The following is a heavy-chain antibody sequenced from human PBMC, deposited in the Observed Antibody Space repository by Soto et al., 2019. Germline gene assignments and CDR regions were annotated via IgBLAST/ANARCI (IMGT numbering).Heavy chain of an antibody. J-gene: IGHJ6*03. CDR1: GFSLSTSGVG. Sequence: GSGPTLVNPTQTLTLTCTFSGFSLSTSGVGVGWIRRPPGKALEWLALIYWDDDKRYSPSLKSRLTITKDTSKNQVVLTMTNMDPVDTATYYCARFLMVRGVAKVYYYMDVWGKGTTVTVSS. V-gene: IGHV2-5*02. CDR2: IYWDDDK. D-gene: IGHD3-10*01. CDR3: ARFLMVRGVAKVYYYMDV.